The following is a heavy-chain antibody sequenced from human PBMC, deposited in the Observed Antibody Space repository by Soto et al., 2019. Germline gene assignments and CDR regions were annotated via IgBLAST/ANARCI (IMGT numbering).Heavy chain of an antibody. CDR3: ARGRGAASP. V-gene: IGHV1-69*01. Sequence: QVQLVQSGAEVRKPGSSVKVSCKASGGSFSRHAISWVRQAPGQGLEWMGGIIPIFGTANHAQKFQGRVTIVADESTSTVYMELNSLRAEDTAVYYCARGRGAASPWGQGTLVTVSS. J-gene: IGHJ5*02. D-gene: IGHD6-13*01. CDR1: GGSFSRHA. CDR2: IIPIFGTA.